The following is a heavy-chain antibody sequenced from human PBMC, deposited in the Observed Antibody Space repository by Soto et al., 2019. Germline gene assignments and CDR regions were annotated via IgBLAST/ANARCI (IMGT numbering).Heavy chain of an antibody. Sequence: ASVKVSCKASGYTFTSYDINWVRQATGQGLEWMGWMNPNSGNTGYAQKFQGRVTLTTDTSTSTAYMELRTLTSDDTAVYYCACVGQWVVRFFDYWGQXALVTVSS. D-gene: IGHD6-19*01. CDR3: ACVGQWVVRFFDY. V-gene: IGHV1-8*01. CDR1: GYTFTSYD. CDR2: MNPNSGNT. J-gene: IGHJ4*02.